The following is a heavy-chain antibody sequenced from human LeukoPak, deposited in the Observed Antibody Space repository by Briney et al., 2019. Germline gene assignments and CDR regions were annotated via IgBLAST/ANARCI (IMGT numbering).Heavy chain of an antibody. CDR1: GVSISSSSYY. D-gene: IGHD2-15*01. J-gene: IGHJ3*02. Sequence: SETLSLTCTVSGVSISSSSYYWGWIRQPPGKGLEWIGSIYYSGSTYYNPSLKSRVTISVDTSKNQFSLKLSSVTAADTAVYYCARPLRGAFDIWGQGTMVTVSS. V-gene: IGHV4-39*01. CDR3: ARPLRGAFDI. CDR2: IYYSGST.